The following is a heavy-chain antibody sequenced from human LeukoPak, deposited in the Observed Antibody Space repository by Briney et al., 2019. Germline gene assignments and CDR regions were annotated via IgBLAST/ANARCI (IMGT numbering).Heavy chain of an antibody. CDR3: ARPVGYCSSTSCYGYYMDV. J-gene: IGHJ6*03. Sequence: PGGSLRLSCAASGFTFSSYAMSWVRQAPGKGLEWVSAISGSGGSTYYADSVKGRFTISRDNSKNTLYLQMNSLRAEDTAVYYCARPVGYCSSTSCYGYYMDVWGKGTTATISS. V-gene: IGHV3-23*01. CDR2: ISGSGGST. D-gene: IGHD2-2*01. CDR1: GFTFSSYA.